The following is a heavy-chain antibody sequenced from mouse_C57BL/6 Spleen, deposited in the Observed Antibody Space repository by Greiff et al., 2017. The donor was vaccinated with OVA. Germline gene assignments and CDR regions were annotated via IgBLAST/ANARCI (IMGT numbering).Heavy chain of an antibody. CDR1: GFTFSDYY. CDR3: ACAMDY. J-gene: IGHJ4*01. CDR2: ISNGGGST. V-gene: IGHV5-12*01. Sequence: EVKLVESGGGLVQPGGSLKLSCAASGFTFSDYYMYWVRQTPEKRLEWVAYISNGGGSTYYPDTVKGRFTISRANAKNTLYLQMSRLKSEDTAMYYCACAMDYWGQGTSVTVSS.